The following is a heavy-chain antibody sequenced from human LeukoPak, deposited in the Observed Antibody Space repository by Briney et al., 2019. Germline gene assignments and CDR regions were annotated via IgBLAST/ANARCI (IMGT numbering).Heavy chain of an antibody. CDR3: AREDDWNYEDF. CDR1: GFTLSNYW. V-gene: IGHV3-7*01. CDR2: INQDGSEK. D-gene: IGHD1-7*01. Sequence: GGSLRLSCAASGFTLSNYWMSWVRQAPGKGLEWVANINQDGSEKYYVNSVKGRFTISRDNAKNSLYLQMNSLRAEDTAIYYCAREDDWNYEDFWGQGTLVTVSS. J-gene: IGHJ4*02.